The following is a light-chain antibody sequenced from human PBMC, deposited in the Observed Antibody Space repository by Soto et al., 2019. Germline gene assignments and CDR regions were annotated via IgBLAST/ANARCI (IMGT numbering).Light chain of an antibody. CDR3: QQHNTYPLT. CDR2: AAS. CDR1: QSISSW. Sequence: DIQMTRSPSTLSASVGDRVTITCRASQSISSWLAWYQQKPGKAPKLLIYAASSLESGVPSRFSGSASGTEFTLTISSLQPDDFATYYCQQHNTYPLTFGGGTKVDIK. J-gene: IGKJ4*01. V-gene: IGKV1-5*01.